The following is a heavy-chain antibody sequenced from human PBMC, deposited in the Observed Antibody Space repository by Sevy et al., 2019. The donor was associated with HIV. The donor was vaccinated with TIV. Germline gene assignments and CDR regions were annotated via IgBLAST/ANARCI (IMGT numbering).Heavy chain of an antibody. CDR2: ISSSSSTI. CDR3: AREFTYDSSGYYYVSPYYYYYYGMDV. D-gene: IGHD3-22*01. CDR1: GFTFSSYS. Sequence: GGSLRLSCAASGFTFSSYSMNWVRQAPGKGLEWVSYISSSSSTIYYADSVKGRFTISRDNAKNSLYLQMNSLRVEDTAVYYCAREFTYDSSGYYYVSPYYYYYYGMDVWGQGTTVTVSS. V-gene: IGHV3-48*01. J-gene: IGHJ6*02.